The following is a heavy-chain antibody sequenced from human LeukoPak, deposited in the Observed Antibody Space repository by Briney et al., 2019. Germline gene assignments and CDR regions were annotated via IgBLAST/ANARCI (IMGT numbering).Heavy chain of an antibody. V-gene: IGHV4-59*12. J-gene: IGHJ3*02. CDR3: AKSNGYGLIDI. CDR1: GGSISSYY. CDR2: IYYSGST. D-gene: IGHD3-22*01. Sequence: PSETLSLTCTVSGGSISSYYWSWIRQPPGKRLDWIGYIYYSGSTNYNPSLKSRVAISLDTSRNQFSLKLNSVTAADTAVYYCAKSNGYGLIDIWGQGTMVTVSS.